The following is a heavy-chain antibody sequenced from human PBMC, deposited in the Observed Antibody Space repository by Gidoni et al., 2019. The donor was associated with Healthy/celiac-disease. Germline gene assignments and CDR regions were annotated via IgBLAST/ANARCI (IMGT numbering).Heavy chain of an antibody. J-gene: IGHJ6*02. CDR2: ISGSGGST. V-gene: IGHV3-23*01. Sequence: EVQLLESGGGLVQPGGSLRLSCAASGFTFRSYPMRWVRPAPGKGMEWVSAISGSGGSTYYADSVKGRFTISRDNSKNTLYLQMNSLRAEDTAVYYCAKVQGKEIHSNEAGYYYGMDVWGQGTTVTVSS. D-gene: IGHD4-4*01. CDR3: AKVQGKEIHSNEAGYYYGMDV. CDR1: GFTFRSYP.